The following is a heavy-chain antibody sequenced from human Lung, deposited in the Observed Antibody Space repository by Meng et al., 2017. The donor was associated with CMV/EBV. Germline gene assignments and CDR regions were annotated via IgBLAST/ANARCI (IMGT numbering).Heavy chain of an antibody. J-gene: IGHJ3*02. CDR1: GFTFSSYN. CDR3: AREVFSTGNYYPDAFDI. V-gene: IGHV3-21*01. Sequence: GGSLRLXXEASGFTFSSYNMNWVRQAPGKGLEWVSAISSSSSYTYYADSVKGRFTISRDNAKHSLYLQMNSLRAEDTAVYYCAREVFSTGNYYPDAFDIWGQGTLVXVSS. D-gene: IGHD1-26*01. CDR2: ISSSSSYT.